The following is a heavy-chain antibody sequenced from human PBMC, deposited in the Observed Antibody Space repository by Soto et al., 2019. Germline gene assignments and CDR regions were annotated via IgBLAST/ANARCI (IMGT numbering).Heavy chain of an antibody. CDR3: ARDRAAGGY. Sequence: QPGGSLRLSCAASGFSFSTYEMNWVRQAPGKGLEWVAYISSGSDTIHYADSVRGRFTVSRDNAKNSLYLQMNSLRVEDTALYYCARDRAAGGYWGQGTLVTVSS. CDR2: ISSGSDTI. CDR1: GFSFSTYE. D-gene: IGHD6-13*01. V-gene: IGHV3-48*03. J-gene: IGHJ4*02.